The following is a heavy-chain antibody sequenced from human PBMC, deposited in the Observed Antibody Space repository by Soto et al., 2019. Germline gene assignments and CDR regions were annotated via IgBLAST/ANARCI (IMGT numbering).Heavy chain of an antibody. CDR3: AASPITMVRGIIINRAARY. V-gene: IGHV1-58*02. Sequence: QMQLVQSGPEVKKPGTSVKVSCKASGFTFTGSAMQWVRQARGQRLEWIGWIVVGSGNTHYAQKFQERVTITRDMPTRAAYMELSSLRSEDTAVYFCAASPITMVRGIIINRAARYWGQGTLVTVSS. CDR2: IVVGSGNT. J-gene: IGHJ4*02. CDR1: GFTFTGSA. D-gene: IGHD3-10*01.